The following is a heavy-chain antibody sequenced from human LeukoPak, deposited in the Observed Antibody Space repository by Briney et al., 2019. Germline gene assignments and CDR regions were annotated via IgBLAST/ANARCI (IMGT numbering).Heavy chain of an antibody. CDR3: TTEHYYDSSGYYNDAFDI. CDR2: IKSKTDGGTT. Sequence: GGSLRLSCAASGFTFSNAWMSWVRQAPGKGLEWVGRIKSKTDGGTTDYAAPMKGRFTTAREDTKNTLYLQMNSLKTEDTAVYYCTTEHYYDSSGYYNDAFDIWGQGTMVTVSS. V-gene: IGHV3-15*01. CDR1: GFTFSNAW. D-gene: IGHD3-22*01. J-gene: IGHJ3*02.